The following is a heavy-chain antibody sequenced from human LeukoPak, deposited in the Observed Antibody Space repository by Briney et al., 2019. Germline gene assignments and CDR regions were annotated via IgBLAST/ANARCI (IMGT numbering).Heavy chain of an antibody. CDR2: ISTDGSST. J-gene: IGHJ4*02. V-gene: IGHV3-74*01. CDR3: ARKPAPAD. D-gene: IGHD6-25*01. Sequence: GGSLRLSCAASGFTFSIFWMHWVRQAPGKGLVWVSRISTDGSSTSYADSVKGRFTTSRDNAKNTLYLQMNSLRAEDTAVYYCARKPAPADWGQGTLVTVSS. CDR1: GFTFSIFW.